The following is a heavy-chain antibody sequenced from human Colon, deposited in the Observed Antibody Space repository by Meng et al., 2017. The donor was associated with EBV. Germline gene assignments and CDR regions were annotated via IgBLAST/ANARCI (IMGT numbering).Heavy chain of an antibody. Sequence: QVQLQEAVPGLVKPSGTLSLCWAVSGASFGSIYWWPWVRHPPGKGLEWIGEIDHSGSTNYNPSLKSRLTLSVDKSKSQFSLELISVTAADTAVYYCARGRRFGSGRYALDYWGQGTLVTVFS. CDR3: ARGRRFGSGRYALDY. CDR1: GASFGSIYW. V-gene: IGHV4-4*02. J-gene: IGHJ4*02. CDR2: IDHSGST. D-gene: IGHD3-10*01.